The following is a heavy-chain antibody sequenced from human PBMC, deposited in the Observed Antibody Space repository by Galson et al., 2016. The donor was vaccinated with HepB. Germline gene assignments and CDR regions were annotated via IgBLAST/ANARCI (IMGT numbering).Heavy chain of an antibody. J-gene: IGHJ4*02. D-gene: IGHD1-14*01. CDR2: ISVSSTDP. CDR3: ARYQRVAGTYYFEY. Sequence: SLRLSCAASGFKFSNYAMSWVRQAPGKGLEWVAVISVSSTDPYYAESLRGRFAVSRDDSDNTVYLQMSSLGVDATAVYYCARYQRVAGTYYFEYWGPGTLVIVSS. CDR1: GFKFSNYA. V-gene: IGHV3-23*01.